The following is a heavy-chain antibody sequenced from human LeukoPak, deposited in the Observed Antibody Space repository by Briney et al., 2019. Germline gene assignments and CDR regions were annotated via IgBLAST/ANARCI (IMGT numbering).Heavy chain of an antibody. D-gene: IGHD3-10*01. Sequence: GGSLRLSCAASGFTFSSFDMSWVRHAPGKGLEWVSTISSSGGSTYYADSVKGRFTISRDNSENTLYLQMNSLRAEDTALYYCAKGYYYRSGKFDYWGQGTLVTVSS. V-gene: IGHV3-23*01. J-gene: IGHJ4*02. CDR3: AKGYYYRSGKFDY. CDR1: GFTFSSFD. CDR2: ISSSGGST.